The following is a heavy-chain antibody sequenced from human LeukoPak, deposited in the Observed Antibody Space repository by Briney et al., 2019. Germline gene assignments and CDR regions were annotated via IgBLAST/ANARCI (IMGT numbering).Heavy chain of an antibody. D-gene: IGHD3-16*02. CDR1: GGTFSSYA. V-gene: IGHV1-69*13. Sequence: SVKVSCKASGGTFSSYAISWVRQAPGQGLEWMGGIIPIFGTANYAQKFQGRVTITADESTSTAYMELSSLRSEDTAVYYCAREPQGYTPDYYYYGMDVWGQGTTVTVSS. CDR3: AREPQGYTPDYYYYGMDV. J-gene: IGHJ6*02. CDR2: IIPIFGTA.